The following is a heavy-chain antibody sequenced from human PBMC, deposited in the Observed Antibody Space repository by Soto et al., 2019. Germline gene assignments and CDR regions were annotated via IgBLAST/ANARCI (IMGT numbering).Heavy chain of an antibody. Sequence: QVQPQQWGAGLLKPSETLSLTCAVYGGSFSGYYWSWIRQPPGKGLEWIGEINHSGSTNYNPSLKSRVTISVDTSKNQFSLKLSSVTAADTAVYYCARVPDHFVTMIVVGYFDYWGQGTLVTVSS. J-gene: IGHJ4*02. D-gene: IGHD3-22*01. CDR1: GGSFSGYY. V-gene: IGHV4-34*01. CDR3: ARVPDHFVTMIVVGYFDY. CDR2: INHSGST.